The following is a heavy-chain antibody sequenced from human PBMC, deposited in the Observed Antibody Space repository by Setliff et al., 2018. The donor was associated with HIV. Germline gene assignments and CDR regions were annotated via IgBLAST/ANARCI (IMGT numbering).Heavy chain of an antibody. D-gene: IGHD6-19*01. CDR1: GGSIRSYY. CDR3: ARERSSVWSKDWFDT. J-gene: IGHJ5*02. CDR2: IYTSGST. V-gene: IGHV4-4*07. Sequence: PSETLSLTCTVSGGSIRSYYWSWIRQPAGKGLEWIGRIYTSGSTNYNHSFNSRVTMSVDTSKNQFSLRLISVTAAAAAYYHCARERSSVWSKDWFDTWGQGILVTVSS.